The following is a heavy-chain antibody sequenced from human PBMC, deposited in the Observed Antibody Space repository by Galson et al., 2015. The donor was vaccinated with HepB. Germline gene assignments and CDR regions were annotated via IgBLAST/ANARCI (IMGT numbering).Heavy chain of an antibody. V-gene: IGHV3-48*02. D-gene: IGHD6-19*01. J-gene: IGHJ4*02. Sequence: SLRLSCAASGFTFSSYSMNWVRQAPGKGLEWVSYISSSSTIYYADSVKGRFTISRDNAKNSLYLQMNSLRDEDTAVYYCAREPGYSSGWDVDYWGQGTLVTVSS. CDR2: ISSSSTI. CDR3: AREPGYSSGWDVDY. CDR1: GFTFSSYS.